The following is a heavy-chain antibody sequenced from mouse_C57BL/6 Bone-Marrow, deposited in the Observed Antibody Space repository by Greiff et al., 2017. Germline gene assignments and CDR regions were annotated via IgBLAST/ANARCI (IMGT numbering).Heavy chain of an antibody. CDR2: IDPSDSYT. CDR1: GYTFTSYW. J-gene: IGHJ2*01. V-gene: IGHV1-50*01. CDR3: ARCNIYYGNFFDY. Sequence: QVQLQQSGAELVKPGASVKLSCKASGYTFTSYWMQWVKQRPGQGLEWIGEIDPSDSYTNYNQKFKGKATLTVDTSSSTAYMQLSSLTSEDSAVYYCARCNIYYGNFFDYWGQGTTLTVSS. D-gene: IGHD2-1*01.